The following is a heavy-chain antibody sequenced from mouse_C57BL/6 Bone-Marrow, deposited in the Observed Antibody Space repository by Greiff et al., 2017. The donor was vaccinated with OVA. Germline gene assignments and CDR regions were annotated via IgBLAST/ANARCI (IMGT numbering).Heavy chain of an antibody. Sequence: EVHLVESGGGLVQPGGSLSLSCAASGFTFTDYYMSWVRQPPGKALEWLGFIRNKANGYKTEYSASVKGRFTISRDNSQSILYLQMNALRAEDSATYYCARDYGSSPWFAYWGQGTLVTVSA. CDR1: GFTFTDYY. CDR2: IRNKANGYKT. CDR3: ARDYGSSPWFAY. D-gene: IGHD1-1*01. J-gene: IGHJ3*01. V-gene: IGHV7-3*01.